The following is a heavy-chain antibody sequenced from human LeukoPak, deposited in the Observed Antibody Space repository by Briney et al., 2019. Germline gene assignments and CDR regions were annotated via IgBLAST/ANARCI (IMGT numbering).Heavy chain of an antibody. J-gene: IGHJ4*02. V-gene: IGHV3-30*18. CDR2: ISYDGSNK. D-gene: IGHD3-9*01. CDR1: GFTFSSYG. CDR3: AKAGGFDWLTLDY. Sequence: GRSLRLSCAASGFTFSSYGMHWVRQAPGKGLEWVAVISYDGSNKYYADSVKGRFTISRDNSKNTLYLQMNSLRAEDTAVYYCAKAGGFDWLTLDYWGQGTLVTVSS.